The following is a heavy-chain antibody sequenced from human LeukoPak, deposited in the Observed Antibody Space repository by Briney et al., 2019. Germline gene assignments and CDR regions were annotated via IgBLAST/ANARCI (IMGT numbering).Heavy chain of an antibody. CDR3: AREGGGYRGYDPSYYYYGMDV. J-gene: IGHJ6*02. CDR1: GFTFSSYS. CDR2: ISSSSSYI. D-gene: IGHD5-12*01. Sequence: PGGSLRLSCAASGFTFSSYSMNWVRQAPGKGLEWVSSISSSSSYIYYADSVKGRFTISRDNAKNSLYLQMNSLRAEDTAVYYCAREGGGYRGYDPSYYYYGMDVWGQGTTVTVSS. V-gene: IGHV3-21*01.